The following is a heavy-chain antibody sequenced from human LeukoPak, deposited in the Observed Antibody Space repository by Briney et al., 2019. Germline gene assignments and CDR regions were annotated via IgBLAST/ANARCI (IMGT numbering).Heavy chain of an antibody. Sequence: GGSLRLSCAASEFTFSYYSINWVRQAPGKGLEWVSYITSNSRTTYYADSVKGRFNISRDNAKKSLYLQMNSLRAEDTAVYYCARESVGTTDYFDYWGQGTLVTVSS. CDR1: EFTFSYYS. V-gene: IGHV3-48*01. D-gene: IGHD1-1*01. J-gene: IGHJ4*02. CDR2: ITSNSRTT. CDR3: ARESVGTTDYFDY.